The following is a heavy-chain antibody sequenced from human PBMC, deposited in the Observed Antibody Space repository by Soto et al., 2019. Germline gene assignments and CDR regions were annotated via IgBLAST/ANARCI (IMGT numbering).Heavy chain of an antibody. CDR1: GGYIRNFF. D-gene: IGHD6-19*01. V-gene: IGHV4-59*01. J-gene: IGHJ6*02. CDR2: VSYTGST. CDR3: ARYSSGWPGNGMDV. Sequence: SETLSVTGSVSGGYIRNFFWRWIRQPPGKGLEWIGYVSYTGSTSYNPSFKSRVTISVDMAKKQFSLNVSSVTAADTAVYYCARYSSGWPGNGMDVWAQGTAVSVSS.